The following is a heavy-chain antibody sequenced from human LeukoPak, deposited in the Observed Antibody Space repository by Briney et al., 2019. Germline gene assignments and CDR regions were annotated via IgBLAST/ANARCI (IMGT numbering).Heavy chain of an antibody. CDR2: ISSSSSYI. J-gene: IGHJ4*02. CDR3: ARAGLTTGNDY. Sequence: TGGSLRLSCAASGFIFDDYVMHWVRQAPGKGLEWVSSISSSSSYIYYADSVKGRFTISRDNAKNSLYLQMNSLRAEDTAVYYCARAGLTTGNDYWGQGTLVTVSS. V-gene: IGHV3-21*01. D-gene: IGHD4-11*01. CDR1: GFIFDDYV.